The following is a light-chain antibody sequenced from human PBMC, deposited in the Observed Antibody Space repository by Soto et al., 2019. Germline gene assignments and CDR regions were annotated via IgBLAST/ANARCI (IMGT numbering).Light chain of an antibody. CDR1: QSVGST. Sequence: EIVMTQSPATLSVSPGERATLSCRASQSVGSTLAWYQQKPGQAPRLLIYGASTRATGIPATFSGSGSGTDFTLTISSLQSEDFAIYCCQQYDTWPPTFGQGTKVEIK. CDR2: GAS. J-gene: IGKJ1*01. V-gene: IGKV3-15*01. CDR3: QQYDTWPPT.